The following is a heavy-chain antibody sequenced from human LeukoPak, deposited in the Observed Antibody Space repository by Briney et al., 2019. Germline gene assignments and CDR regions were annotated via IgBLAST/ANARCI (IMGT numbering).Heavy chain of an antibody. CDR2: IYHSGGS. V-gene: IGHV4-38-2*01. Sequence: SETLSLTCVASGYSISNDYYWGWIRQPPGKGLEWIGNIYHSGGSHYNPSLKSRVTILVDTSKNQFSLKLSSVTAADTAVYYCAKAGTTGIHHWFDPWGQGNLVTVSS. D-gene: IGHD1-1*01. J-gene: IGHJ5*02. CDR3: AKAGTTGIHHWFDP. CDR1: GYSISNDYY.